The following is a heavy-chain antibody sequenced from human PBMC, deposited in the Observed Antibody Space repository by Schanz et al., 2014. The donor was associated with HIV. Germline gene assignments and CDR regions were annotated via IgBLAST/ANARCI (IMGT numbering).Heavy chain of an antibody. CDR3: VKGERIGYRIEVTGPTFDY. V-gene: IGHV3-23*04. J-gene: IGHJ4*02. CDR2: IRGSGVST. D-gene: IGHD3-22*01. CDR1: GFTFSSDW. Sequence: VQLVESGGGVVQPGRSLRLSCAASGFTFSSDWMSWVRQTPGKGLEWVSSIRGSGVSTFYAGTVKDRFTISRDNAKNTLYVQIRSLRNEDTAVYYCVKGERIGYRIEVTGPTFDYWGQGTLVTVSS.